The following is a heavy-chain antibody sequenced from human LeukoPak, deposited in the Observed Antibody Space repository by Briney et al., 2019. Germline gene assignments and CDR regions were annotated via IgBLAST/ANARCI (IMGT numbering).Heavy chain of an antibody. J-gene: IGHJ4*02. D-gene: IGHD6-19*01. CDR3: AKGMSSGWYRAAPCDY. CDR1: GFTFSSYG. Sequence: PGGSLRLSCAASGFTFSSYGMHWVRQAPGKGLEWVAVISYDGSNTYYADSVKGRFTISRDNSKNTLYLQLNSLRGEDTAVYYCAKGMSSGWYRAAPCDYWGQGTLVTVSS. V-gene: IGHV3-30*18. CDR2: ISYDGSNT.